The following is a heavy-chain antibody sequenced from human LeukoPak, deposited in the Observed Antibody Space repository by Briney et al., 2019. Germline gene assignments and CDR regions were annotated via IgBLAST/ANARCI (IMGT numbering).Heavy chain of an antibody. D-gene: IGHD6-19*01. Sequence: GGSLRLSCAASGFSFSRYSMLWVRQAPGKGLEWTSYINSISSRTSYADSVEGRFTISRDNAKNLLYLEMNSLRAEDTAVYFCARAGSEDSLDLWGQGTTVSVSS. V-gene: IGHV3-48*01. CDR3: ARAGSEDSLDL. J-gene: IGHJ3*01. CDR1: GFSFSRYS. CDR2: INSISSRT.